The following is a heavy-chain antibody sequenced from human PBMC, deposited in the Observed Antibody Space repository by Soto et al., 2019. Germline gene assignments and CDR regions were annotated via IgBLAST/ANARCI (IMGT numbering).Heavy chain of an antibody. J-gene: IGHJ5*02. D-gene: IGHD6-19*01. Sequence: SETLSLTCTVSGGSISSGDYYWSWIRQPPGKGLEWIGYIYYSGSTYYNPSLKRRITISVDTSKNQFSLKLSSLTAADTAVYYCARVLFLAVAGKSEGWFDPGGQGTLVTVSS. CDR3: ARVLFLAVAGKSEGWFDP. V-gene: IGHV4-30-4*01. CDR2: IYYSGST. CDR1: GGSISSGDYY.